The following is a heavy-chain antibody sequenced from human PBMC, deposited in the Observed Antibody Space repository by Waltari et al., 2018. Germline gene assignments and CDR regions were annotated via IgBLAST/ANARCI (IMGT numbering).Heavy chain of an antibody. CDR2: IKQDGSEK. CDR1: GFTFSSYW. Sequence: EVQLVESGGGLVQPGGSLRLSCAASGFTFSSYWMSWVRQAPGKGLEWVANIKQDGSEKYYADSVKGRFTISRDNSKNTLYLQMNSLRAEDTAVYYCARDQGGSYPIFDYWGQGTLVTVSS. V-gene: IGHV3-7*01. D-gene: IGHD1-26*01. J-gene: IGHJ4*02. CDR3: ARDQGGSYPIFDY.